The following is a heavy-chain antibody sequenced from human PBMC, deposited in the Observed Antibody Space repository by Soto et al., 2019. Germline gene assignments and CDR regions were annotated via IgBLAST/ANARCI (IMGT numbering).Heavy chain of an antibody. D-gene: IGHD3-16*02. Sequence: GGSLRVSWAASGFTFSDYYMSWIRQAPGKGLEWVSYYADSAKGRFSISKDISKNSLSLQLDSLAVEDTAIYFCVKDDGGYPSTAPHWGQGTLVTVSS. J-gene: IGHJ4*02. CDR1: GFTFSDYY. CDR3: VKDDGGYPSTAPH. V-gene: IGHV3-11*05.